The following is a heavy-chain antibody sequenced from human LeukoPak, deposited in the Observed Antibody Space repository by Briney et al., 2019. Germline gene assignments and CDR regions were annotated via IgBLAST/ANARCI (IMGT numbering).Heavy chain of an antibody. Sequence: SETLSLTCAVYGGSFSGYYWSWIRQPPGKGLEWIGEINHSGSTNYNPSLKSRVTISVDTSKNQFSLKLSSVTAADTAVYYCAIRQTRGYYYGSGSPTRFDPRGQGTLVTVSS. D-gene: IGHD3-10*01. CDR1: GGSFSGYY. V-gene: IGHV4-34*01. CDR2: INHSGST. CDR3: AIRQTRGYYYGSGSPTRFDP. J-gene: IGHJ5*02.